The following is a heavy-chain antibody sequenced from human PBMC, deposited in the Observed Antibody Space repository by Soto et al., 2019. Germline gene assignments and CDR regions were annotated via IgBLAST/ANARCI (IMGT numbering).Heavy chain of an antibody. CDR3: ARGVGKSSSHDD. V-gene: IGHV3-66*01. CDR2: IYNDGRT. J-gene: IGHJ4*02. Sequence: GGSLRLCCTASGLTVSKSYMRWVRQAPGKGLEWVSVIYNDGRTYYADSVKGRFIFSRDNSKNTLYLQMNSLRAEDTAVYYCARGVGKSSSHDDWGQGTLVTVS. D-gene: IGHD6-6*01. CDR1: GLTVSKSY.